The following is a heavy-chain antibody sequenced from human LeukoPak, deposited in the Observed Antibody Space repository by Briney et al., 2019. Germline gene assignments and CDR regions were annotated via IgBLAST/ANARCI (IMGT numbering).Heavy chain of an antibody. CDR1: GGSFSGYY. V-gene: IGHV4-34*01. CDR2: INHSGST. Sequence: PSETLSLTCAVYGGSFSGYYWSWIRQPPGKGLEWIGEINHSGSTNYNPSLKSRVTISVDTSKNQLSLKLSSVTAADTAVYYCARGKVPTTPLYGMDVWGQGTTVTVSS. CDR3: ARGKVPTTPLYGMDV. D-gene: IGHD4/OR15-4a*01. J-gene: IGHJ6*02.